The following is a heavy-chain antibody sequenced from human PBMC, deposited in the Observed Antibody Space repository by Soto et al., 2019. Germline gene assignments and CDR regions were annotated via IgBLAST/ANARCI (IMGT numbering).Heavy chain of an antibody. CDR3: ARDCAVYSSAWYQRGGFDY. D-gene: IGHD6-19*01. Sequence: QVQLVESGGGVVQPGRSLRLSCAASGFTFSSYGMHWVRQAPGKGLEWVAVIWYDGSNKYYADSVKGRFTIYRDNSKNTLFLQMNSLRAEDTAVYYCARDCAVYSSAWYQRGGFDYWGQGTLVTVSS. J-gene: IGHJ4*02. CDR2: IWYDGSNK. V-gene: IGHV3-33*01. CDR1: GFTFSSYG.